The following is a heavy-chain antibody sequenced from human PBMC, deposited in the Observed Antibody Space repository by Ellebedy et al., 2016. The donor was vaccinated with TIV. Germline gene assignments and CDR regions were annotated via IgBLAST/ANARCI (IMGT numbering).Heavy chain of an antibody. V-gene: IGHV1-58*02. CDR2: IVVGSGNT. J-gene: IGHJ6*02. CDR3: AADQQLVRYYYYGMDV. CDR1: GFTFTSSA. Sequence: AASVKVSCKASGFTFTSSAMQWVRKARGQRLEWIGWIVVGSGNTNYAQKFQERVTITRDMSTSTAYMELSSLRSEDTAVYYCAADQQLVRYYYYGMDVWGQGTTVTVSS. D-gene: IGHD6-13*01.